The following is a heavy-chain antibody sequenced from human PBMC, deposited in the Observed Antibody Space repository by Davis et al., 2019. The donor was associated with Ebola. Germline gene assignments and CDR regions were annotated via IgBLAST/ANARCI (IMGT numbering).Heavy chain of an antibody. J-gene: IGHJ5*02. CDR1: GFTFSSYA. D-gene: IGHD3-9*01. CDR2: ISGSGGST. CDR3: ARDEYMGPYDILTGYSSTGFDP. Sequence: GESLKISCAASGFTFSSYAMSWVRQAPGKGLEWVSAISGSGGSTYYADSVKGRFTISRDNSKNTLYLQMNSLRAEDTAVYYCARDEYMGPYDILTGYSSTGFDPWGQGTLVTVSS. V-gene: IGHV3-23*01.